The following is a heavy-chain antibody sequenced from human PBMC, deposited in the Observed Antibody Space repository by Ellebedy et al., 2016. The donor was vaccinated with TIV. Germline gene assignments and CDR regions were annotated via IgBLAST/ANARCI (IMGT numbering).Heavy chain of an antibody. CDR3: AVGLLQH. J-gene: IGHJ1*01. Sequence: GESLKISXAASGFTFNKYYINWIRQAPGKGLEWVSYTSSNGTMKYYADSVKGRFTVSRDNAKNSLTLQMNNLRAEDTAFYFCAVGLLQHWGQGTPVTVSS. D-gene: IGHD3-10*01. CDR1: GFTFNKYY. V-gene: IGHV3-11*01. CDR2: TSSNGTMK.